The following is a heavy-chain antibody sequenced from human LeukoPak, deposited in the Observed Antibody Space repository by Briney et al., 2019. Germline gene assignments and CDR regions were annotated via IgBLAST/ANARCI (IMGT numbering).Heavy chain of an antibody. J-gene: IGHJ4*02. D-gene: IGHD5-24*01. V-gene: IGHV1-2*06. CDR3: ARDRSEMATITDFDY. CDR2: INPNSAAS. Sequence: ASVKVSCKASGYSFSGHYIHWVRQAPGQGLEWMGQINPNSAASHYAQKFQGRVTMTRDTSISTAYMELSRLRSDVTAVYYCARDRSEMATITDFDYWGQGTLVTVSS. CDR1: GYSFSGHY.